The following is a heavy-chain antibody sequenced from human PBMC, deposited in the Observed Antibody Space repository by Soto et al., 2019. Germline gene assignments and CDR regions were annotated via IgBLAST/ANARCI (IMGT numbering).Heavy chain of an antibody. D-gene: IGHD4-17*01. Sequence: QVQLVESGGGVVQPGRSLRLSCAASGFTFSSYGMHWVRQAPGKGLEWVAVIWYDGSNKYYADSVKGRFTISRDNSKNTLYLQMISLRAEDTAVYYCARDQGLYGDHPFDYWGQGTLVTVSS. CDR1: GFTFSSYG. V-gene: IGHV3-33*01. CDR2: IWYDGSNK. J-gene: IGHJ4*02. CDR3: ARDQGLYGDHPFDY.